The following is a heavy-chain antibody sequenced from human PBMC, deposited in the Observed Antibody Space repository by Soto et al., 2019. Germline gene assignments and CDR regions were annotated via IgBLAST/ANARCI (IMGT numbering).Heavy chain of an antibody. CDR2: ISYEGSNK. CDR1: GFTFSSYG. Sequence: LRLSCAASGFTFSSYGMHWVRQAPGKGLEWVAVISYEGSNKYYEDSVKGRFTISRDNSKNTLYLQMNSLRAEDTAVYYCAKARIAVANHYYYGMDVWGQGTTVTVSS. V-gene: IGHV3-30*18. CDR3: AKARIAVANHYYYGMDV. J-gene: IGHJ6*02. D-gene: IGHD6-19*01.